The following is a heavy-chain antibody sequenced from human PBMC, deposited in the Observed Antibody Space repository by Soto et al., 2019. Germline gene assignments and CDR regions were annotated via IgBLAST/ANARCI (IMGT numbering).Heavy chain of an antibody. J-gene: IGHJ4*02. D-gene: IGHD6-13*01. Sequence: QVHLVQSGTEATKPGASVKVSCKASGYTFSDYAIHWVRQAPGQRPEWLGWINPDNGNTKYSQKFQGRVTITWDTSASIAYMELSSLTSEDTAVYYCARKAALWDVRGLDSWGQGTLVIVST. CDR3: ARKAALWDVRGLDS. CDR1: GYTFSDYA. V-gene: IGHV1-3*01. CDR2: INPDNGNT.